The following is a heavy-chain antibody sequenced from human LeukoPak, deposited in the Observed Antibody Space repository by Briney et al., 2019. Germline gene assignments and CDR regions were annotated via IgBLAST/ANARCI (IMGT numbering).Heavy chain of an antibody. V-gene: IGHV1-2*02. CDR1: GYTFNGYY. Sequence: GASVKVSCKASGYTFNGYYMHWVRPAPGQGLEWMGWINPNSGGTNYAQQLQGRVTMTRDTSISTAYMELSRLRSDDTAVYYCARGLSAAAGLTFDYWGQGNLVTVSS. CDR2: INPNSGGT. D-gene: IGHD6-13*01. CDR3: ARGLSAAAGLTFDY. J-gene: IGHJ4*02.